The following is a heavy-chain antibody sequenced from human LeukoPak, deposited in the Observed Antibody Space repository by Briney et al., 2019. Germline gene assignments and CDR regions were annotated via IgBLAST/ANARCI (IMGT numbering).Heavy chain of an antibody. CDR3: ARGPYSSSWYEVYYYYGMDV. D-gene: IGHD6-13*01. Sequence: ASVKVSCKASGYSFTSYYMHWVRQAPGQGLECMGIINPSGGSTSYAQKFQGRVTMTRDTSTSTVYMELSSLRSEDTAVYYCARGPYSSSWYEVYYYYGMDVWGQGTTVTVSS. CDR2: INPSGGST. J-gene: IGHJ6*02. CDR1: GYSFTSYY. V-gene: IGHV1-46*01.